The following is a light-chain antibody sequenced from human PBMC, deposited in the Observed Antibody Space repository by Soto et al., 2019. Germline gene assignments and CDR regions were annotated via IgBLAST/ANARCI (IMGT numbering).Light chain of an antibody. CDR3: QQYNSYPWT. J-gene: IGKJ1*01. Sequence: GDRVTITCRASQSISSWLAWYQQKPGKAPKLLIYKASSLESGVPSRFSGSGSGTEFTLTISSLQPDDFATHYCQQYNSYPWTCGQETKVDIK. CDR1: QSISSW. V-gene: IGKV1-5*03. CDR2: KAS.